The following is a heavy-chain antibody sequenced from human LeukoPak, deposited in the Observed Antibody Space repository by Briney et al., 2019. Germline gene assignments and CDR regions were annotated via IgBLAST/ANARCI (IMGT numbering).Heavy chain of an antibody. CDR2: INPDGTST. V-gene: IGHV3-74*01. Sequence: PGGSLRLSCAASGFTFSSSWMHWVRQAPGKGLVWVSRINPDGTSTSYADSVKGRFTISRDNAKNSLFLRMNSPRAEDTAVYYCARDEDWSHDYWGQGTLVTVSS. CDR3: ARDEDWSHDY. CDR1: GFTFSSSW. D-gene: IGHD3/OR15-3a*01. J-gene: IGHJ4*02.